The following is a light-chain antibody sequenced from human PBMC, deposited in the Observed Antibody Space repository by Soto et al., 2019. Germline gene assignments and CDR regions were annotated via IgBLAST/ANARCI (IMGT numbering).Light chain of an antibody. CDR1: QSVGDS. CDR2: GAS. V-gene: IGKV1-5*03. Sequence: DVQMTQSPSTVSASVGDRVTITCRARQSVGDSLAWYQQKPGQGPKVLIYGASTVHTGVPSRFSGSGAGTEFTLTISSLQPDDFGAYYCQQYHTCALTFGQGTKVDIK. J-gene: IGKJ1*01. CDR3: QQYHTCALT.